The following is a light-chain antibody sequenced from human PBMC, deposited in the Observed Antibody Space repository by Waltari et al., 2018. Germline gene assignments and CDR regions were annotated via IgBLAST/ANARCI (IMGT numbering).Light chain of an antibody. CDR3: QNHETLAAT. CDR2: ESS. CDR1: QNIGWD. J-gene: IGKJ1*01. V-gene: IGKV3-20*01. Sequence: EIVLTQSPGTLSLTPGARPTLTCRARQNIGWDLVWHQQKPGQAPRLLSFESSRRATGITDRFSGSESGKDFSLTISRLEPENFAVYYCQNHETLAATFGQVTKVDIK.